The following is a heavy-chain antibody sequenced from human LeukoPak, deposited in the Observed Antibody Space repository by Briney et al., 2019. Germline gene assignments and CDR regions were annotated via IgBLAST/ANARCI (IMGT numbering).Heavy chain of an antibody. Sequence: TGRSLRLSCAASGFTFSHYGMHWVRQAPGKGLEWVAVIWSDGSNKFYADSVRGRFTISRDDVRKTVYLKMDSLTAEDTAVYYCARDAQRGFDYSNSLQYWGQGTLVTVSS. V-gene: IGHV3-33*01. CDR2: IWSDGSNK. CDR3: ARDAQRGFDYSNSLQY. J-gene: IGHJ4*02. CDR1: GFTFSHYG. D-gene: IGHD4-11*01.